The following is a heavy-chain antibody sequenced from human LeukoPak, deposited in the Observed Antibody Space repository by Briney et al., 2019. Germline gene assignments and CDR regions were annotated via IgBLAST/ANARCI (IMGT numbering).Heavy chain of an antibody. CDR2: ISGGGDNT. V-gene: IGHV3-23*01. J-gene: IGHJ1*01. CDR1: GFTFSRYA. CDR3: AKPVDGASVQRYFQH. Sequence: GGSLRLSCAASGFTFSRYAMSWVRQAPGKGLEWVSAISGGGDNTYYADSVRGRFTISRGNSKNALFLQMNSLRAEDTAIYYCAKPVDGASVQRYFQHWGQGTLVTVCS. D-gene: IGHD1-1*01.